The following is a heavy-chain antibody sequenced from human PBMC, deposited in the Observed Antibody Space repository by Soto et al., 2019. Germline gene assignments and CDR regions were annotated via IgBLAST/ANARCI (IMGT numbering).Heavy chain of an antibody. Sequence: AVKVSCKASGGTFSSYAISWVRQAPGQGLEWMGGIIPIFGTANYAQKFQGRVTITADESTSTAYMELSSLRSEDTAVYYCARGPRQWLVTYYGMDVWGQGTPVTVSS. J-gene: IGHJ6*02. CDR1: GGTFSSYA. D-gene: IGHD6-19*01. CDR3: ARGPRQWLVTYYGMDV. V-gene: IGHV1-69*13. CDR2: IIPIFGTA.